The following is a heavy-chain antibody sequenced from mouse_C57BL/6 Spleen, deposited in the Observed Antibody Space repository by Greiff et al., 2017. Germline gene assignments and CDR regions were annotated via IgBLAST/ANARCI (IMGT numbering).Heavy chain of an antibody. J-gene: IGHJ4*01. Sequence: EVKVVESGEGLVKPGGSLKLSCAASGFTFSSYAMSWVRQTPEKRLEWVAYISSGGDYIYYADTVKGRFTITRDHARNTLYLQMSSLKSEDTAMYYCTRDAYYGSSYSYAMDYWGPGTSVTVSS. CDR3: TRDAYYGSSYSYAMDY. V-gene: IGHV5-9-1*02. D-gene: IGHD1-1*01. CDR2: ISSGGDYI. CDR1: GFTFSSYA.